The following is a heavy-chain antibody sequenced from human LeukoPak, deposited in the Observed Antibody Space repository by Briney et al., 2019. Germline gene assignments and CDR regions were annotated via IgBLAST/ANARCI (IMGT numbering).Heavy chain of an antibody. V-gene: IGHV1-3*01. CDR1: GYTFTSYA. J-gene: IGHJ4*02. CDR3: ARQTYYYGSGSYQIDY. Sequence: GASVKVSCKASGYTFTSYAMHWVRQAPGQRLEWMGWINAGNGNTKYPQKFQGRVTITRDTSASTAYMELSSLRSEDTAVYYCARQTYYYGSGSYQIDYWGQGTLVTVSS. D-gene: IGHD3-10*01. CDR2: INAGNGNT.